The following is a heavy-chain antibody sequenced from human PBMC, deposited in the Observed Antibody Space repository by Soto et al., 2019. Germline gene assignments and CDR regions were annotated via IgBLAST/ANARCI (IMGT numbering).Heavy chain of an antibody. CDR1: GFTFSSYG. CDR2: IWYDGSNK. CDR3: ARASAGYSYAPGHYYYYYGMDV. D-gene: IGHD5-18*01. Sequence: QVPLVESGGGVVQPGRSLRLSCAASGFTFSSYGMHWVRQAPGKGLEWVAVIWYDGSNKYYADSVKGRFTISRDNSKNALYLQMNSLRAEDTGVYYCARASAGYSYAPGHYYYYYGMDVWGQGTTVTVSS. J-gene: IGHJ6*02. V-gene: IGHV3-33*01.